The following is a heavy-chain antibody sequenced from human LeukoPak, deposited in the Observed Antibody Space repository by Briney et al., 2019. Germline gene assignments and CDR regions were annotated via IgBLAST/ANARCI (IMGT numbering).Heavy chain of an antibody. Sequence: ASVKVSCKASGYTFTSYDINWVRQATGQGLEWMGWMNPNSGNTGYAQKFQGRVTITADTSTDTAHMELSSLRSEDTAVYYCATPGLNSSRLRFDYWGQGTLVTVSS. D-gene: IGHD6-19*01. CDR3: ATPGLNSSRLRFDY. J-gene: IGHJ4*02. V-gene: IGHV1-8*01. CDR2: MNPNSGNT. CDR1: GYTFTSYD.